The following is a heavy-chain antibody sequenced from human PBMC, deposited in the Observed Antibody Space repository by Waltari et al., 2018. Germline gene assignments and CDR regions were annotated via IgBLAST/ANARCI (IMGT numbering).Heavy chain of an antibody. D-gene: IGHD3-9*01. Sequence: QVQLVQSGAEVKKPGASAKVSCTASGNIFTTYYIHWVRQAPGQGLEWMGMINPNDGTTSYAQKFKGGVTLTRDISTLTVYMELRSLRSEDTAIYYCSTFLRNLDWLSDGHDALEIWGQGTKVTVSS. J-gene: IGHJ3*02. CDR2: INPNDGTT. CDR3: STFLRNLDWLSDGHDALEI. CDR1: GNIFTTYY. V-gene: IGHV1-46*03.